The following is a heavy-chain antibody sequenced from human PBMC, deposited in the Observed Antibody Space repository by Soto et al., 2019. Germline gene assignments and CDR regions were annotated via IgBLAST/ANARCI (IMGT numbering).Heavy chain of an antibody. CDR1: GYTFTSYG. CDR3: AREAWLRLTLPFFDY. D-gene: IGHD5-12*01. V-gene: IGHV1-18*01. J-gene: IGHJ4*02. Sequence: QVPLVQSGAEVKKPGASVKVSCKASGYTFTSYGISWVRQAPGQGLEWMGWISAYNGNTNYAQKLQGRVTMTTDTSTSTAYMELRSLRSDDTAVYYCAREAWLRLTLPFFDYWGQGTLVTVSS. CDR2: ISAYNGNT.